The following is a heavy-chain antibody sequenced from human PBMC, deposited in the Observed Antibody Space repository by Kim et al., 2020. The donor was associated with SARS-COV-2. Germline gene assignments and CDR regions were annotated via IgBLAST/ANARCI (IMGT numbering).Heavy chain of an antibody. Sequence: SETLSLTCTVSGGSISSSSYYWGWIRQPPGKGLEWIGSIYYSGSTYYNPSLKSRVTISVDTSKNQFSLKLSSVTAADTAGYYCARPKQWLDRGFDYWGQGTLVTVSS. V-gene: IGHV4-39*07. CDR1: GGSISSSSYY. D-gene: IGHD6-19*01. CDR3: ARPKQWLDRGFDY. CDR2: IYYSGST. J-gene: IGHJ4*02.